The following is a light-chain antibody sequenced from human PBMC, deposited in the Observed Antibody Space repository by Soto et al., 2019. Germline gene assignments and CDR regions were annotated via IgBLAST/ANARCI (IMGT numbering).Light chain of an antibody. Sequence: QSALTQPASVSGSPGQSVTISCTGTSSDVGGYDHVSWYQQHPGKAPKLMIYDVSNRPSGVSNRFSGSKSGNTASLTISGLQAEDEADYYCSSSSITTTRVFGGGTKVTVL. CDR3: SSSSITTTRV. V-gene: IGLV2-14*01. CDR2: DVS. J-gene: IGLJ3*02. CDR1: SSDVGGYDH.